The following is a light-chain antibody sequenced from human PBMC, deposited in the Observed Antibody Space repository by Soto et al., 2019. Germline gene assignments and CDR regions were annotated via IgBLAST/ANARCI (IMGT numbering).Light chain of an antibody. CDR2: DAS. CDR3: QHYNSYSPMYT. Sequence: DIQMTQSPSTLSASVGDRVTITCRASQSISSWLAWYQQKPGKAPELLIYDASALKSGVPSRFSGSGSGTEFTITVSSLQPDDFATYYCQHYNSYSPMYTFGQGTKVEIK. CDR1: QSISSW. J-gene: IGKJ2*01. V-gene: IGKV1-5*01.